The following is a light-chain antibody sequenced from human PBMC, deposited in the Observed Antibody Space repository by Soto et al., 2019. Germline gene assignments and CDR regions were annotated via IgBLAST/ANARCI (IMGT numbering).Light chain of an antibody. CDR3: KQYGSSGT. CDR1: QSVSCN. J-gene: IGKJ1*01. CDR2: GAS. V-gene: IGKV3-20*01. Sequence: EIVMTQSPATLSLSPGERATISCGAGQSVSCNLAWYQQEPGQAPRLLIYGASCRATGIPDRFSGSGSGTDFTLTISRLEPEDFAVYYCKQYGSSGTFGQGTKV.